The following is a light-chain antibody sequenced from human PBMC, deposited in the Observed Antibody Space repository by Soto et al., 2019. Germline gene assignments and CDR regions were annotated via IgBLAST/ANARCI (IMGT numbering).Light chain of an antibody. CDR3: QQYNSDQRT. J-gene: IGKJ1*01. Sequence: DIVMTQSPLSLPVTPGEPASISCRSSQSLLHSNGYNYLDWYQQKPGRAPRLLIYAASSLQSGVPSRFSGSGSGTEFTLTISSLQPDDFATYYCQQYNSDQRTFGQGTKVDIK. CDR2: AAS. V-gene: IGKV2-28*01. CDR1: QSLLHSNGYNY.